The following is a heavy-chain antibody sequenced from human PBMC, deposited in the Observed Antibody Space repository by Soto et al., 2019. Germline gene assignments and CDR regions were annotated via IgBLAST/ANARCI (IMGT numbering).Heavy chain of an antibody. Sequence: EASVKVSCKASGGTFSSYTISWVRQAPGQGLEWMGRIIPILGIANYAQKFQGRVTITADKSTSTAYMELSSLRSEDTAVYYCARAPDYYGSGSLWFDLWGQGTLVTFSS. V-gene: IGHV1-69*02. CDR2: IIPILGIA. J-gene: IGHJ5*02. CDR3: ARAPDYYGSGSLWFDL. CDR1: GGTFSSYT. D-gene: IGHD3-10*01.